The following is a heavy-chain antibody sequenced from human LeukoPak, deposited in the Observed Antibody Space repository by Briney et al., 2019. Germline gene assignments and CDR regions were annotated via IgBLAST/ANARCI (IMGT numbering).Heavy chain of an antibody. CDR2: ITSSGTTI. J-gene: IGHJ4*02. CDR1: GFTFTDHY. D-gene: IGHD4-17*01. Sequence: PGGSLRLSCTVSGFTFTDHYMSWFRQSPGKGLEWISWITSSGTTIEYADSVKGRFTISRDNAKNSVYLEMTSLRPEDTSVYYCARDPAYGDPYGGKGTLVTVSS. V-gene: IGHV3-11*01. CDR3: ARDPAYGDPY.